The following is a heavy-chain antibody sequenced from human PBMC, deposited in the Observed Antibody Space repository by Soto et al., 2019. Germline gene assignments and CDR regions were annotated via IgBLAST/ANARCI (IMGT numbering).Heavy chain of an antibody. CDR2: VYYSGGT. V-gene: IGHV4-59*01. Sequence: SETLSLTCSVSGGSISSYYWSWIRQPPGKGLEWIGYVYYSGGTGYNPSLKSRVTMSVDTSKNQFSLKLSSVTAADTAVYYCARDRSTYGGGGTGEVKENWFDPWGQGALVTVS. CDR3: ARDRSTYGGGGTGEVKENWFDP. CDR1: GGSISSYY. D-gene: IGHD2-8*01. J-gene: IGHJ5*02.